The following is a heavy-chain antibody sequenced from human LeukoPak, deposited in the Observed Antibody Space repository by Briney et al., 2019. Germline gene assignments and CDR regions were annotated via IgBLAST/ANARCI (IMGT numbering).Heavy chain of an antibody. J-gene: IGHJ5*02. V-gene: IGHV3-11*01. CDR3: ARDGPISPSMRWFDP. Sequence: GGSLRLSCAASGFTFSDYYMSWIRQAPGKGLEWVSYISSSGSTIYYADSVKGRFTISRDNAKNSLYLQMNSLRAEDTAVYYCARDGPISPSMRWFDPWGQGTLVTVSS. D-gene: IGHD3-3*01. CDR1: GFTFSDYY. CDR2: ISSSGSTI.